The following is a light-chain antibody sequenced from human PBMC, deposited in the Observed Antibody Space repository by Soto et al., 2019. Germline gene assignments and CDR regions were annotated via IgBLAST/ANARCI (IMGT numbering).Light chain of an antibody. CDR3: QQYDTYSRT. CDR2: DAS. J-gene: IGKJ1*01. V-gene: IGKV1-5*01. CDR1: QSINTW. Sequence: GGRVTVTCRASQSINTWLAWYQQKPGKAPKLLIYDASSLQSGVPSRFTGRGSGTEFTLTISSLQPDDFATYYCQQYDTYSRTFGQGTKVDI.